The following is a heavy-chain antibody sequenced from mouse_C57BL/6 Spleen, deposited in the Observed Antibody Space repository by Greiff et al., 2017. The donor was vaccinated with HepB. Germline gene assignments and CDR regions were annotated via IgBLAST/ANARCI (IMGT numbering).Heavy chain of an antibody. CDR2: IYPGSGNT. CDR1: GYTFTDYY. J-gene: IGHJ4*01. Sequence: VQLQQSGAELVRPGASVKLSCKASGYTFTDYYINWVKQRPGQGLEWIARIYPGSGNTYYNEKFKGKATLTAEKSSSTAYMQLSSLTSEDSAVYFCAREKNWDVGAMDYWGQGTSVTVSS. D-gene: IGHD4-1*01. CDR3: AREKNWDVGAMDY. V-gene: IGHV1-76*01.